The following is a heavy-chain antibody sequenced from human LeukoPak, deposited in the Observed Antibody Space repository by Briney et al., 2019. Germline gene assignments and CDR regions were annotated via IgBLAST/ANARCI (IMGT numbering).Heavy chain of an antibody. CDR2: INHSGST. J-gene: IGHJ4*02. D-gene: IGHD3-16*02. CDR3: ARTTKYDYVWGSYRHDY. CDR1: GGSFSGYY. Sequence: SETLSLTCAVYGGSFSGYYWSWIRQPPGKGPEWIGEINHSGSTNYNPSLKSRVTISVDTSKNQFSLKLSSVTAADTAVYYCARTTKYDYVWGSYRHDYWGQGTLVTVSS. V-gene: IGHV4-34*01.